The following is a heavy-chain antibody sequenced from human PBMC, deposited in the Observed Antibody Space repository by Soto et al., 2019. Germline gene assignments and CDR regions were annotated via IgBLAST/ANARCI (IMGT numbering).Heavy chain of an antibody. CDR3: ARRAVAGYYYYYGMDV. CDR2: IYYSGST. D-gene: IGHD6-19*01. CDR1: GGSTSSSSYY. V-gene: IGHV4-39*01. J-gene: IGHJ6*02. Sequence: SETLSLTCTVSGGSTSSSSYYWGWIRQPPGKGLEWIGSIYYSGSTYYNPSLKSRVTISVDTSKNQFSLKLSSVTAADTAVYYCARRAVAGYYYYYGMDVWGQGTMVTVSS.